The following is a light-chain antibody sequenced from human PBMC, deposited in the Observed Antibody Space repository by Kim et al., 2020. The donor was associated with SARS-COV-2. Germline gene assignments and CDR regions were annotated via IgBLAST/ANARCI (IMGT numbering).Light chain of an antibody. CDR1: RSVRSY. Sequence: EIVLTQSPATLSLSPGETATLSCRASRSVRSYLGWFQQKPGQPPRLLISDTSNRATGTPARFSGSWSETDFTLTISSLEPEDFAVYYCQQRYGWPPLTFGGGTKVDIK. CDR2: DTS. J-gene: IGKJ4*01. V-gene: IGKV3-11*01. CDR3: QQRYGWPPLT.